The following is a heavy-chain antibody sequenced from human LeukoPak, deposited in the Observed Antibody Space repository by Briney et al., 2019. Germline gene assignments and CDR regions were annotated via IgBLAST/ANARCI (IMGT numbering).Heavy chain of an antibody. J-gene: IGHJ3*02. CDR1: GGSISSYY. CDR2: IYYSGSS. CDR3: ARLGLYYYDRKSAFDI. D-gene: IGHD3-22*01. V-gene: IGHV4-59*08. Sequence: SETLSLTCTVSGGSISSYYWSWIRQPPGKGLEWIGYIYYSGSSNYNPSLKSRVTISVDTSKNQFSLKLSSVTAADTAVYYCARLGLYYYDRKSAFDIWGQGTMVTVSS.